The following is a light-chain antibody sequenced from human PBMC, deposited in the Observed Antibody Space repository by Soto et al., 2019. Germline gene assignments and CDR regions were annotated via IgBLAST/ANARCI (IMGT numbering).Light chain of an antibody. CDR3: SSYTSSSTV. J-gene: IGLJ1*01. CDR1: SSDVGGYNY. CDR2: DVS. Sequence: QSVLAQPASVSGSPGQSITISCTGTSSDVGGYNYVSWYQQHPGKAPKLMIYDVSNRPSGVSNRFSGSKSGNTASLTISGLQAEDEPDYYCSSYTSSSTVFGTGTKVTVL. V-gene: IGLV2-14*01.